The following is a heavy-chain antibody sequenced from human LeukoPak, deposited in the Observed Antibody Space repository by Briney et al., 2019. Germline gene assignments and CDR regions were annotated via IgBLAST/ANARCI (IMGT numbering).Heavy chain of an antibody. J-gene: IGHJ2*01. V-gene: IGHV1-24*01. D-gene: IGHD6-19*01. CDR1: GYTFTGYY. CDR2: FDPEETKR. Sequence: ASVTVSCTASGYTFTGYYMHWVRQAPGKGLEWMGGFDPEETKRIYAQKFRGRVTMTEDTSTDTASMELSSLRFEDTAIYYCATGPSGSDNDWYFDLWGRGTLITVSS. CDR3: ATGPSGSDNDWYFDL.